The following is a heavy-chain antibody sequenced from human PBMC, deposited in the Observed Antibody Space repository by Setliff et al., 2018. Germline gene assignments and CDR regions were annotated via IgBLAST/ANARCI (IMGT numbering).Heavy chain of an antibody. CDR3: ARMSGFLYIDV. Sequence: LSLTCSVSGGSISSGSDYWTWIRQPAGKGLEWIGHMYTSWSTNYNPSLKSRVTISVDTSKNQFSLKLSSVTAADTAVYYCARMSGFLYIDVWGKGTTVTVSS. J-gene: IGHJ6*03. CDR2: MYTSWST. D-gene: IGHD3-3*01. V-gene: IGHV4-61*09. CDR1: GGSISSGSDY.